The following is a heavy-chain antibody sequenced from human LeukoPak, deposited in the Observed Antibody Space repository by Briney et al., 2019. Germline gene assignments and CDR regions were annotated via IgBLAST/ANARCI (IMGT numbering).Heavy chain of an antibody. Sequence: SQTLSLTCAVYGGSFSGYYWSWIRQPPGNGMECLGEINHSGSTNYNPSLKSRVTISVDTSKNQFSLKLSSVTAADTAVYYCARQGAAAGRYYFDYWGQGTLVTVSS. D-gene: IGHD6-13*01. J-gene: IGHJ4*02. CDR2: INHSGST. CDR1: GGSFSGYY. CDR3: ARQGAAAGRYYFDY. V-gene: IGHV4-34*01.